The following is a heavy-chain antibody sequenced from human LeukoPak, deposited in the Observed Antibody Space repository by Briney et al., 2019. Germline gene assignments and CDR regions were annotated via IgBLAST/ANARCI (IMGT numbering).Heavy chain of an antibody. CDR1: GGSFSGYY. CDR3: ARARIVGATTKNDY. Sequence: SGTLSLTCAVYGGSFSGYYWSWIRQPPGKGLEWIGEINHSGSTNYNPSLKSRVTISVDTSKNQFSLKLSSVTAADTAVYYCARARIVGATTKNDYWGQGTLATVSS. D-gene: IGHD1-26*01. V-gene: IGHV4-34*01. J-gene: IGHJ4*02. CDR2: INHSGST.